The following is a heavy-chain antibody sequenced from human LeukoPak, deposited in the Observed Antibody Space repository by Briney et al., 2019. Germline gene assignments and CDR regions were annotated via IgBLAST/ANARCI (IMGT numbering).Heavy chain of an antibody. CDR1: GFTFDDYG. V-gene: IGHV3-20*04. Sequence: GGSLRLSCAASGFTFDDYGMRWVRQAPGKGLEWVSGINCNGGSTGYADSVKGRFTISRDNAKNSLYLQMNSLRAEDTALYYCARDSRLRYFDWLPSYYYGMDVWGQGTTVTVSS. CDR3: ARDSRLRYFDWLPSYYYGMDV. D-gene: IGHD3-9*01. CDR2: INCNGGST. J-gene: IGHJ6*02.